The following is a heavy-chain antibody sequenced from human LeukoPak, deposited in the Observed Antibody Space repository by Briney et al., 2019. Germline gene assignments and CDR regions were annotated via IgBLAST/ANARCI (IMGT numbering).Heavy chain of an antibody. V-gene: IGHV3-23*01. J-gene: IGHJ4*02. CDR3: AKVAYPAAAVLG. CDR1: GITVSSNY. Sequence: QPGGSLRLSCAASGITVSSNYMSWVRQAPGKGLEWVSAISGSGGSTYYADSVKGRFTISRDNSKNTLYLQMNSLRAEDTAVYYCAKVAYPAAAVLGWGQGTLVTVSS. D-gene: IGHD6-13*01. CDR2: ISGSGGST.